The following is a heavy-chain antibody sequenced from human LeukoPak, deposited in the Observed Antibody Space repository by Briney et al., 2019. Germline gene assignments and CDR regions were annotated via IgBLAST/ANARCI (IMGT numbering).Heavy chain of an antibody. D-gene: IGHD3-3*01. V-gene: IGHV3-7*03. CDR2: IKQDGSEK. CDR1: GFTFSSYA. J-gene: IGHJ4*02. CDR3: ARDLPPLTYYDFWSGYSHFDY. Sequence: GGSLRLSCAASGFTFSSYALHWVRQAPGKGLEWVANIKQDGSEKYYVDSVKGRFTISRDNAKNSLYLQMNSLRAEDTAVYYCARDLPPLTYYDFWSGYSHFDYWGQGTLVTVSS.